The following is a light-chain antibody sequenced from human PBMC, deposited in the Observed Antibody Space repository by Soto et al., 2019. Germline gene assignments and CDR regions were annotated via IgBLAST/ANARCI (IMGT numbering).Light chain of an antibody. CDR2: GTS. CDR3: QQYVSWM. Sequence: EIVLTQSPGTLSVSPGERATLSCRASQSITSNHLAWYQQKPGQAPRLLIYGTSNRATGIPDRFSGSGSGTDFTRSIGSVEPEVAAIYYCQQYVSWMFGQGTKVEI. CDR1: QSITSNH. J-gene: IGKJ1*01. V-gene: IGKV3-20*01.